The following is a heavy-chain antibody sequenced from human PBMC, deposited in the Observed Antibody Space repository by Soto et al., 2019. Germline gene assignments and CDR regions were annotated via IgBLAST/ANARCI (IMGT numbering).Heavy chain of an antibody. Sequence: ASVKVSCKASGYTFTGYYMHWVRQAPGQGLEWMGWINPNSGGTNYAQKFQGRVTMTRDTSISTAYMELSRLRSDDTAVYYCARASEGKQLVTLDYWGQGTLVTVSS. CDR3: ARASEGKQLVTLDY. D-gene: IGHD6-13*01. CDR1: GYTFTGYY. J-gene: IGHJ4*02. V-gene: IGHV1-2*02. CDR2: INPNSGGT.